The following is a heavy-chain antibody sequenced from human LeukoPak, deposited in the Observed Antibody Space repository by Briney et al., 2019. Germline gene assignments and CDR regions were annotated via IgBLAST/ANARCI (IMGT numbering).Heavy chain of an antibody. CDR2: IYTSGST. V-gene: IGHV4-4*07. D-gene: IGHD2-15*01. CDR3: ARGSGIIGD. CDR1: GGSINSYY. Sequence: SETLSLTCTVSGGSINSYYWSWLRQPAGKGLEWLGRIYTSGSTNYNPSLKSRVTMSVDTSKNQFSLKLSSVTAADTAVYYCARGSGIIGDWGQGTLVTVSS. J-gene: IGHJ4*02.